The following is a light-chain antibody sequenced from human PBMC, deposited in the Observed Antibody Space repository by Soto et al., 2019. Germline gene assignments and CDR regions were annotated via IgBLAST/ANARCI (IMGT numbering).Light chain of an antibody. J-gene: IGKJ3*01. CDR2: DAS. Sequence: EIVLTQSPATLSLSPGERATLSCRASQSVSSYLAWYQQKPGQAPRLLIYDASNRATGIPARFSGSGSGTDFTLTISSLEPEDFEVYYCQQRSNWPLEGFTFGPGTKVDIK. CDR1: QSVSSY. CDR3: QQRSNWPLEGFT. V-gene: IGKV3-11*01.